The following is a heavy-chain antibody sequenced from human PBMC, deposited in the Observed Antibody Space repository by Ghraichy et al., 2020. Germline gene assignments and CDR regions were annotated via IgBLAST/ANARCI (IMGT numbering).Heavy chain of an antibody. D-gene: IGHD2-15*01. CDR3: ARGYCSGGSCPPDY. CDR1: GFTLSSYV. Sequence: LSLTCAASGFTLSSYVMHWVRQAPGKGLEWVSYISSSSTTIYYADSVKGRFTISRDNAKNSLYLQMNSLRDEDTAVYYCARGYCSGGSCPPDYWGQGTPVTVSS. J-gene: IGHJ4*02. CDR2: ISSSSTTI. V-gene: IGHV3-48*02.